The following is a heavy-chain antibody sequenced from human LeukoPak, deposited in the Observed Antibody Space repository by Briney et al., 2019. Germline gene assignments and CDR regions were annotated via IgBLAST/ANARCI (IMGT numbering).Heavy chain of an antibody. Sequence: PGGSLRLSCAASGFTFSSYGMHWVRQAPGKGLEWVAFIRYDGSNKYYADSVKGRFTISRDNSKNTLYLQMNSLRAEDTALYHCARYREYYPVPDVWGKGTTVTVSS. CDR2: IRYDGSNK. D-gene: IGHD3-16*01. CDR3: ARYREYYPVPDV. J-gene: IGHJ6*04. CDR1: GFTFSSYG. V-gene: IGHV3-30*02.